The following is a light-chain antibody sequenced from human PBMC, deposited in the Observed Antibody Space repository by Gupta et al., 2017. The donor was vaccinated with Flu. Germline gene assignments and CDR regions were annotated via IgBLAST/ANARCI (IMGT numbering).Light chain of an antibody. CDR2: AAS. J-gene: IGKJ2*01. CDR3: QQSYSTPYT. V-gene: IGKV1-39*01. Sequence: PSSLAASVGDRVTITCRASQSISSYLNWYQQKPGKAPKLLIYAASSLQSGVPSRFSGSGSGTDFTLTISSLQPEDVATYYCQQSYSTPYTFGQGTKLEIK. CDR1: QSISSY.